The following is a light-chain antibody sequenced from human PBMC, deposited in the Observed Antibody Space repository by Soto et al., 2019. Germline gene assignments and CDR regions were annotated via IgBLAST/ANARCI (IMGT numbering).Light chain of an antibody. Sequence: SYELTQPPSVSVSPGQTARITCSGDALPKQYVYWYQQKPGQAPVLVIYKDTERPSGIPERFSGSSSGTTVTLTISGVQTEDEAAYHCQSADSSGTYRVFGGGTKLTVL. CDR2: KDT. V-gene: IGLV3-25*03. CDR3: QSADSSGTYRV. CDR1: ALPKQY. J-gene: IGLJ3*02.